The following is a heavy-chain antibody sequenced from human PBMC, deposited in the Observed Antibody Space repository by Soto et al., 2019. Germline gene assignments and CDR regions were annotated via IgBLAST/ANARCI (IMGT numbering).Heavy chain of an antibody. Sequence: EVQLVESGGGLIQPGGSLRLSCGASGFKFIRKYMIWVRQAPGKGLEWVSILYSGGTTYYADSVKGRFTISRDTSENTAYLQMNSLRAESTAGYYCARGLYDSGSFYFDYWGQGTRVTVSS. J-gene: IGHJ4*02. CDR1: GFKFIRKY. D-gene: IGHD3-10*01. CDR2: LYSGGTT. CDR3: ARGLYDSGSFYFDY. V-gene: IGHV3-53*01.